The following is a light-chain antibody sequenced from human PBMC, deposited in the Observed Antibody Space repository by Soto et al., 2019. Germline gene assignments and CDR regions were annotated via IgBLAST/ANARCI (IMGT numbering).Light chain of an antibody. CDR3: SSYISSSTLNV. Sequence: QSVLTQPASVSGSPGQSITISCTGTSSDVGGYNYVSWYQQHPDKAPKLMIYDVSKRPSGVSNRFSGSKSGNTASLTISGLQAEDEADYYCSSYISSSTLNVFGTGTKLTVL. V-gene: IGLV2-14*01. CDR2: DVS. CDR1: SSDVGGYNY. J-gene: IGLJ1*01.